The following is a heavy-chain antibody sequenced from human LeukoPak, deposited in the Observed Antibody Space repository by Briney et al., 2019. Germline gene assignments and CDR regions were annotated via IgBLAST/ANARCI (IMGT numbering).Heavy chain of an antibody. CDR2: IHYSGST. D-gene: IGHD5-18*01. Sequence: SETLSLTCTVSGSSISSHYWSWIRQPPGKGLEWIGNIHYSGSTNYNPSLESRVTISVDTSKNQFSLKLSSVTAADTAVYYCARAQDRGYNFGLGFDYWGQGTLVTVSS. CDR1: GSSISSHY. V-gene: IGHV4-59*11. CDR3: ARAQDRGYNFGLGFDY. J-gene: IGHJ4*02.